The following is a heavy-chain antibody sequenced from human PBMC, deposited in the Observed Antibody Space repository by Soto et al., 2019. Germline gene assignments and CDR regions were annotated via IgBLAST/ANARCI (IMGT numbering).Heavy chain of an antibody. CDR1: GYTFTGYY. D-gene: IGHD2-15*01. Sequence: VASVKVSCKASGYTFTGYYMHWVRQAPGQGLEWMGWINPNSGGTNYAQKFQGWVTMTRDTSISTAYMELSRLRSDDTAVYYCARVDGGSCYGQVGRGCSFDYWGQGTLVTVSS. CDR3: ARVDGGSCYGQVGRGCSFDY. V-gene: IGHV1-2*04. J-gene: IGHJ4*02. CDR2: INPNSGGT.